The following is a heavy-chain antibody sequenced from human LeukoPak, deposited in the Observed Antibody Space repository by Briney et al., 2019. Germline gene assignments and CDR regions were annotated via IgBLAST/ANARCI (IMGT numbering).Heavy chain of an antibody. CDR1: GFTFSDYW. Sequence: PGGSLRLSCAASGFTFSDYWMSWARQAPGKGLEWVANINQDGSEKYYVASVTGRFTISRDNAKNSLYLQMNSLRVEDTAVYYCARRLYYYYGMDVWGQGTPVTVSS. D-gene: IGHD3-16*01. V-gene: IGHV3-7*01. CDR2: INQDGSEK. CDR3: ARRLYYYYGMDV. J-gene: IGHJ6*02.